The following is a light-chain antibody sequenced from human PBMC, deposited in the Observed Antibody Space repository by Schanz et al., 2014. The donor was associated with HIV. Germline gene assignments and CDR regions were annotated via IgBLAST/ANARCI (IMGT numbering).Light chain of an antibody. CDR3: SSYTSSSTVL. CDR2: DVS. J-gene: IGLJ2*01. CDR1: SSDLGTYNL. Sequence: QSALTQPASVSGSPGQSITISCTGTSSDLGTYNLVSWYQQHPGKAPKLMIYDVSNRPSGVSNRFSGSKSGNTASLTISGLQAEDETDYYCSSYTSSSTVLFGGGTKLTVL. V-gene: IGLV2-14*02.